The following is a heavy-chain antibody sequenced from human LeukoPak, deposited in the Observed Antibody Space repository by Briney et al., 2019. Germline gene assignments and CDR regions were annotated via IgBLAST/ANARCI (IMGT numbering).Heavy chain of an antibody. D-gene: IGHD3-22*01. CDR3: ASRPYDNSGYYYV. J-gene: IGHJ4*02. Sequence: GGSLRLSCAASGFTFSSYSMNWVRQAPGKGLEWVAYISSSGSTIYYADSVKGRFTISRDNAKNSLYLQMNSLRAEDTAVYYCASRPYDNSGYYYVWGQGTLVTVSS. V-gene: IGHV3-48*01. CDR2: ISSSGSTI. CDR1: GFTFSSYS.